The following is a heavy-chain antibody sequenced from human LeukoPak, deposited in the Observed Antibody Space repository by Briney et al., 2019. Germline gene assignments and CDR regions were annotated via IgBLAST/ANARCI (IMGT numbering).Heavy chain of an antibody. V-gene: IGHV4-4*02. J-gene: IGHJ1*01. CDR3: ARVYSSGSRAFQH. D-gene: IGHD6-19*01. Sequence: PSETLSLTCAVSGGSISSSNWWSWVRQPPGKGLEWIGEIYHSGSTYYNPSLRSRVTISVDRSKNQSSLKLSSVTAADTAVYYCARVYSSGSRAFQHWGQGTLVTVSS. CDR2: IYHSGST. CDR1: GGSISSSNW.